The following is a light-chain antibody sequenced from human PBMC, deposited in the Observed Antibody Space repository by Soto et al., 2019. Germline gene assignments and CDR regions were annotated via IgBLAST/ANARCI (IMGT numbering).Light chain of an antibody. CDR2: GKN. Sequence: QSVLTQPPSAPGTPGQRVTIACSGSSSNIGPNSVNWFQQLPGTAPKLLMSGKNQRPSGVRDRFSGSKSGSSGSLAISGLQCGDEAEYFCAACDDSLNGFVFGGGTKLTVL. V-gene: IGLV1-44*01. CDR1: SSNIGPNS. J-gene: IGLJ1*01. CDR3: AACDDSLNGFV.